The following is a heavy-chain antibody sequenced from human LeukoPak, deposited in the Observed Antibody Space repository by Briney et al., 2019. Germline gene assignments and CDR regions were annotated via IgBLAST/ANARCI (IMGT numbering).Heavy chain of an antibody. CDR3: ARSLRYFRGLDY. CDR1: GFTFSSYG. J-gene: IGHJ4*02. CDR2: IRYDGSNK. D-gene: IGHD3-9*01. Sequence: GGTLRLSCAASGFTFSSYGMHWVRQAPGKGLEWVAFIRYDGSNKYYADSEKGRFTISRDNSKNTLYLQMNSLRAEDTAVYYCARSLRYFRGLDYWGQGTLVTVSS. V-gene: IGHV3-30*02.